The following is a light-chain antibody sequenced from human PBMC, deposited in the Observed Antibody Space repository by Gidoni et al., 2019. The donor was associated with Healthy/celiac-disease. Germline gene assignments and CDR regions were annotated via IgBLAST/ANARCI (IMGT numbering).Light chain of an antibody. CDR1: TGAVTSGHY. CDR2: DTS. Sequence: QAVVTQEPSLTVSPGGTVTLTCGSSTGAVTSGHYPYWFQQTPGQAPRTLIYDTSNKHSWTPARFSGSLLGGKAALTLSGAQPEDEAEYYCLLSYSGARHVVFGGGTTLTVL. V-gene: IGLV7-46*01. CDR3: LLSYSGARHVV. J-gene: IGLJ2*01.